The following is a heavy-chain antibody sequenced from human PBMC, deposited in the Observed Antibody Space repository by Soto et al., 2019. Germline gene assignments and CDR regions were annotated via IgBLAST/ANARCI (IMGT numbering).Heavy chain of an antibody. V-gene: IGHV4-34*01. CDR1: GGSVSGYY. CDR2: INHSGST. J-gene: IGHJ4*02. Sequence: SETLSLTCAVYGGSVSGYYCSWIRQPPGKGLEWIVEINHSGSTNYNPSLKSRVTISVDTSKNQFSLKLSSVTAADTAVYYCARTTTVTTSAFDYWGQGTLVTVSS. CDR3: ARTTTVTTSAFDY. D-gene: IGHD4-17*01.